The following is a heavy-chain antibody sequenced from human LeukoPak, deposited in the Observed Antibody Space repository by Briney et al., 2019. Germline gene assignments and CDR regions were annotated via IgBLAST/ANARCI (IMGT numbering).Heavy chain of an antibody. CDR3: ARDFRAAMVSDWFDP. D-gene: IGHD5-18*01. V-gene: IGHV1-2*02. CDR1: GYTFTSYD. J-gene: IGHJ5*02. CDR2: INPNSGGT. Sequence: EASVKVSCKASGYTFTSYDINWVRQATGQGLEWMGWINPNSGGTNYAQKFQGRVTMTRDTSISTAYMELSRLRSDDTAVYYCARDFRAAMVSDWFDPWGQGTLVTVSS.